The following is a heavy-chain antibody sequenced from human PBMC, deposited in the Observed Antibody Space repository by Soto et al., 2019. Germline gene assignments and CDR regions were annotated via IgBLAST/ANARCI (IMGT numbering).Heavy chain of an antibody. V-gene: IGHV1-69*01. Sequence: QVQLVQSGAEVKKHGSSVTVSCKASGGTFSSYAISWVRQAPGQGLEWMGGIIPIFGTANYAQKFQGRVTITADESTSTAYMELSSLRSEDTAVYYCAGWCGELLYNRPYYFDYWGQGTLVTVSS. D-gene: IGHD3-10*01. CDR2: IIPIFGTA. J-gene: IGHJ4*02. CDR3: AGWCGELLYNRPYYFDY. CDR1: GGTFSSYA.